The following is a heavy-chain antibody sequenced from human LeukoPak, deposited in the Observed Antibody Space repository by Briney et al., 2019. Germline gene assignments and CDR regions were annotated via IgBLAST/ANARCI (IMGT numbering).Heavy chain of an antibody. CDR2: ISYDGSNK. D-gene: IGHD3-22*01. CDR1: GFTFSSYA. CDR3: AKDWQGNYYDSSGYYPIFDY. J-gene: IGHJ4*02. V-gene: IGHV3-30*04. Sequence: GRSLRLSCAASGFTFSSYAMHWVRQAPGKRLEWVAVISYDGSNKYYADSVKGRFTISRDNSKNTLYLQMNSLRAEDTAVYYCAKDWQGNYYDSSGYYPIFDYWGQGTLVTASS.